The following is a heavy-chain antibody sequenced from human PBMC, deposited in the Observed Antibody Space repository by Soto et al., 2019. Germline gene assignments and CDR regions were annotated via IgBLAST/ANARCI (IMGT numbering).Heavy chain of an antibody. V-gene: IGHV4-59*08. CDR2: IYYSGST. J-gene: IGHJ5*02. Sequence: SETLSLTCTVSGGSISSYYWSWIRQPPGKGLEWIGYIYYSGSTNYNPSLKSRVTISVDTSKNQFSLKLSSVTAADTAVYYCARPRKRCSGGSCYSGTWFDPWGQGTLVTVSS. CDR3: ARPRKRCSGGSCYSGTWFDP. D-gene: IGHD2-15*01. CDR1: GGSISSYY.